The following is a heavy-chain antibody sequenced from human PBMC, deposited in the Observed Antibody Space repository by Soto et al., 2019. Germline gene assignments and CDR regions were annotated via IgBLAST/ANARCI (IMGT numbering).Heavy chain of an antibody. CDR2: IYYSGST. CDR1: GGSISSGDYY. V-gene: IGHV4-30-4*01. J-gene: IGHJ4*02. Sequence: PSETLSLICTVSGGSISSGDYYWSWSRQPPGKGLEWIGYIYYSGSTYYNPSLKSRVTISVDTSKNQFSLKLSSVTAADTAVYYCARASIHYDSSGYYFPYYFDYWGQGTLVTVSS. D-gene: IGHD3-22*01. CDR3: ARASIHYDSSGYYFPYYFDY.